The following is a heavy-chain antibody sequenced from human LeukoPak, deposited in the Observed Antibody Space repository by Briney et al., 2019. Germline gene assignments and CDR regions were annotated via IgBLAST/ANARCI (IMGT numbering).Heavy chain of an antibody. CDR1: GFTFSSHS. V-gene: IGHV3-48*01. CDR3: ARSGYSGYGRSYYFDY. CDR2: ISSSSSTI. Sequence: GGSLRLSCAASGFTFSSHSMNWVRQAPGKGLEWVSYISSSSSTIYYADSVKGRFTISRDNAKNSLYLQMNSLRAEDTAVYYCARSGYSGYGRSYYFDYWGQGTLVTVSS. D-gene: IGHD5-12*01. J-gene: IGHJ4*02.